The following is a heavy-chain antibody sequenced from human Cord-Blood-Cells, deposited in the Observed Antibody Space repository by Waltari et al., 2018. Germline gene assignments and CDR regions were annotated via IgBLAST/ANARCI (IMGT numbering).Heavy chain of an antibody. CDR2: INPNSGGT. V-gene: IGHV1-2*04. CDR3: ARAGYCSGGSCYFDY. CDR1: GYTFTGYS. D-gene: IGHD2-15*01. Sequence: QVQLVQSGAEVKKPGASVKVSCKASGYTFTGYSMHCMREAPGQGLEWMGWINPNSGGTNYAQKFQGWVTMTRDTSISTAYMELSRLRSDDTAVYYCARAGYCSGGSCYFDYWGQGTLVTVSS. J-gene: IGHJ4*02.